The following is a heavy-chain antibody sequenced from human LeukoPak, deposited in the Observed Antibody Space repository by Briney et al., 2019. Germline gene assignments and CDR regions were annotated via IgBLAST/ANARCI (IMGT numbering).Heavy chain of an antibody. J-gene: IGHJ4*02. CDR3: AKDRAGTPWAD. D-gene: IGHD1-1*01. Sequence: PGGSLRLSCAASGFTFSTYTMTWVRQAPGKGLECVSTIDGRGVDIYYAGSVKGRFTISRDYSRNTIYLQMNSLRAEDTAFYYCAKDRAGTPWADWGQGTLVTVSS. CDR1: GFTFSTYT. CDR2: IDGRGVDI. V-gene: IGHV3-23*01.